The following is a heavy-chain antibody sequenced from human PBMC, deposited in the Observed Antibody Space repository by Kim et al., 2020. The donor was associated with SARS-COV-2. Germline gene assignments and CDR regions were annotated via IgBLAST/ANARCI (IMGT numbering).Heavy chain of an antibody. V-gene: IGHV3-7*01. CDR1: GFTFSTYW. Sequence: GGSLRLSCVASGFTFSTYWMTWVRQAPGKGLEWVANIDRDGSGKNYVDSVKGRFTISRDNAKNSVYLQMNSLRAEDTAVYYCASGKKYWGKGTLVTVSS. CDR3: ASGKKY. J-gene: IGHJ4*02. CDR2: IDRDGSGK.